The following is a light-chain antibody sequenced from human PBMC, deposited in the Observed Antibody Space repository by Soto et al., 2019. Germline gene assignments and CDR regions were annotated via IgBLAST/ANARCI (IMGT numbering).Light chain of an antibody. CDR2: KAS. CDR3: QQYNTYPWT. V-gene: IGKV1-5*03. J-gene: IGKJ1*01. Sequence: DIQMTQSPSTLAGSLGDRVTITCRASQTISGWLAWYQQKPGKAPKLLIYKASTLKSGVPSRFSGRPLRGSASGTAFSLTISSLQPDDFETYYCQQYNTYPWTFGQGTKVDIK. CDR1: QTISGW.